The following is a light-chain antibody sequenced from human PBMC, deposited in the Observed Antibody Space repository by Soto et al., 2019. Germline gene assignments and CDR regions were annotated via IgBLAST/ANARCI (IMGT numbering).Light chain of an antibody. Sequence: EIVLTQSPDTLSLSPVERATLSFRASQSIANYVAWYHQRPGQAPRLVIYGASNRATDIPARFSGSGSGTDFTLTISSVEAEDFGVYYCQQRNDWPRNSFGQGTRLEI. CDR2: GAS. CDR3: QQRNDWPRNS. V-gene: IGKV3-11*01. J-gene: IGKJ5*01. CDR1: QSIANY.